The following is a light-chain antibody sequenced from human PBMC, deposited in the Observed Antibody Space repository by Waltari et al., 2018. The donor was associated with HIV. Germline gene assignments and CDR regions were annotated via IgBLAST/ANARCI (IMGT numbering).Light chain of an antibody. Sequence: EIVMTQSPATLSLSPGERAILSCRASTSVASSLAWYQQTPGQAPRLLVYCASTRTAGIPGRFSGSVSGTDFTLTISSLQSEDCAIYFCHQYKSWPPRYTLGQGTKLEI. J-gene: IGKJ2*01. CDR3: HQYKSWPPRYT. V-gene: IGKV3-15*01. CDR1: TSVASS. CDR2: CAS.